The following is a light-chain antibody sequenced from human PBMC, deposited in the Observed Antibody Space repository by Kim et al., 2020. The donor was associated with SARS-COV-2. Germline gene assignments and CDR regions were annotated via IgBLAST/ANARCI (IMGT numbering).Light chain of an antibody. Sequence: EIVMTQSPATLSVSPGERATLSCRASQSVSRSLAWYQQKPGQAPRLLIYGASTRATGIPARFSGSGSGTEFTLTISSLQSEDFAVYYCQQYDKWPPLTFGGGTKVDIK. CDR1: QSVSRS. V-gene: IGKV3D-15*01. CDR2: GAS. J-gene: IGKJ4*01. CDR3: QQYDKWPPLT.